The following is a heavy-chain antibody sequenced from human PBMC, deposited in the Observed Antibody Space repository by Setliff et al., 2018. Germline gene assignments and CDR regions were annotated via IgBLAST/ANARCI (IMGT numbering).Heavy chain of an antibody. CDR1: GGSISSSSYY. J-gene: IGHJ4*02. CDR2: IYYSGST. CDR3: ARRETYYNLWSGYYAY. V-gene: IGHV4-39*07. Sequence: LSLTCTVSGGSISSSSYYWGWIRQPPGKGLEWIGSIYYSGSTYYNPSLKSRVTISVDTSKNQFSLKLSSVTAADTAVYYCARRETYYNLWSGYYAYWGQGTLVTVSS. D-gene: IGHD3-3*01.